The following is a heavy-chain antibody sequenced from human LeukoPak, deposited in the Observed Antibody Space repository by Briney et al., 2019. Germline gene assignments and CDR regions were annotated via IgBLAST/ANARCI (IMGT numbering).Heavy chain of an antibody. CDR2: IYFSGST. V-gene: IGHV4-39*01. J-gene: IGHJ5*02. Sequence: SETLSLTCTVSGGSISSSSYYWGWIRQPPGKCLEWIGYIYFSGSTYYNPSLKSRVTISVDTSKNQFSLQLTSVTAADTAVYYCARRMGYGDYVRWFDPWGQGTLATVSS. CDR1: GGSISSSSYY. D-gene: IGHD4-17*01. CDR3: ARRMGYGDYVRWFDP.